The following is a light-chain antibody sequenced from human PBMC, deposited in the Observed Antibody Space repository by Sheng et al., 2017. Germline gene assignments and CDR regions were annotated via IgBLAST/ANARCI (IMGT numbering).Light chain of an antibody. Sequence: ESVLTQSPATLTLSPGDRATLSCRASQSFGNHLAWYQHRPGQAPRLLIYDVSTRATGIPARFSGSGSGTEFTLTISSLQSEDFAVYYCQQRRAFGQGTKVEIK. J-gene: IGKJ1*01. CDR2: DVS. V-gene: IGKV3-15*01. CDR3: QQRRA. CDR1: QSFGNH.